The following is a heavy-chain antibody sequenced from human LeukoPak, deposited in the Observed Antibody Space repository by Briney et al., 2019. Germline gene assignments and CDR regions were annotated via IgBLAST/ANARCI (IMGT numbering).Heavy chain of an antibody. Sequence: PSETLSLTCTVSGGSITSYYWRWIRQPPGKGPEWIGYIYYSGSTNYNPSLKSRVTISVDTSKNQFSLKLSSVTAAYTAVYYCARGGVNYKIAGPWGQGALVTVSS. CDR3: ARGGVNYKIAGP. D-gene: IGHD3-10*01. V-gene: IGHV4-59*01. J-gene: IGHJ5*02. CDR2: IYYSGST. CDR1: GGSITSYY.